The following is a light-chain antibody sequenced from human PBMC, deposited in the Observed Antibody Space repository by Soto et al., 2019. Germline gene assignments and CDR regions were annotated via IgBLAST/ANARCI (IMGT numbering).Light chain of an antibody. Sequence: EIVMTQSPATLSVSPGERATLSCRASQSVSRNLAWYQQRPGQAPRLLISDASNRATGIPARFSGSGSETDFTLTISSLEPEDSAVYYCQQRSNWPSLTFGGGTKVEIK. V-gene: IGKV3-11*01. J-gene: IGKJ4*01. CDR3: QQRSNWPSLT. CDR2: DAS. CDR1: QSVSRN.